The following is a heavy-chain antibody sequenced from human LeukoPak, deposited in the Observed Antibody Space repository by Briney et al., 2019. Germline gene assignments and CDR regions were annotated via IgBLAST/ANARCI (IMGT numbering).Heavy chain of an antibody. CDR1: GGSISSYY. V-gene: IGHV4-59*01. CDR2: IYYSGST. D-gene: IGHD3-22*01. Sequence: SETLSLTCTVSGGSISSYYWSWIRQPPGKGLEWIGYIYYSGSTNYNPSLKSRVTISVDTSKNQFSLKLSSVTAADTAVYYCARECSVNYDSSGCLDYWGQGTLVTVSS. J-gene: IGHJ4*02. CDR3: ARECSVNYDSSGCLDY.